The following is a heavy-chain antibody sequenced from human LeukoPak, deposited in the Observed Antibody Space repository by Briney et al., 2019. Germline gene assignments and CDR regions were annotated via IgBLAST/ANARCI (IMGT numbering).Heavy chain of an antibody. J-gene: IGHJ4*02. CDR3: AKGTRLAVAGNAPDY. CDR1: GGSISSST. V-gene: IGHV3-23*01. CDR2: ISGSGGST. Sequence: ETLSLTCTVSGGSISSSTFYWGWVRQAPGKGLEWVSAISGSGGSTYYADSVKGRFTISRDNSKNTLYLQMNSLRAEDTAVYYCAKGTRLAVAGNAPDYWGQGTLVTVSS. D-gene: IGHD6-19*01.